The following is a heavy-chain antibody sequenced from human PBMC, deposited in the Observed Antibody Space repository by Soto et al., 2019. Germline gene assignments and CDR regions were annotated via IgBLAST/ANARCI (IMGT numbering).Heavy chain of an antibody. D-gene: IGHD6-25*01. J-gene: IGHJ3*02. Sequence: QVQLVQSGAEVEKPGASVKISCKASGYSFTSQYVHWVRQAPGQGLEWMGIINPNGGSTTYAQKFQGRDPMNRDTSTSKVPMGLSSRKSGDTAVYFWAREQGLRPGGGGTEPLDIWGQGTMVTVAS. V-gene: IGHV1-46*03. CDR2: INPNGGST. CDR1: GYSFTSQY. CDR3: AREQGLRPGGGGTEPLDI.